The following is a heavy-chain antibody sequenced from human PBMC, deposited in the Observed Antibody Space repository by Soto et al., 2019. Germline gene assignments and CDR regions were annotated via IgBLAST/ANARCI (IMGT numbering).Heavy chain of an antibody. V-gene: IGHV4-39*01. Sequence: SETLSLTCTVSGGSISSSSYYWGWIRQPPGKGLEWIGSIYYSGSTYYNPSLKSRVTISVDTSKNQFSLKLSSVTAADTAVYYCARHANCSGGSCHYRHFDYWGQGTLVTVSS. J-gene: IGHJ4*02. CDR3: ARHANCSGGSCHYRHFDY. CDR1: GGSISSSSYY. D-gene: IGHD2-15*01. CDR2: IYYSGST.